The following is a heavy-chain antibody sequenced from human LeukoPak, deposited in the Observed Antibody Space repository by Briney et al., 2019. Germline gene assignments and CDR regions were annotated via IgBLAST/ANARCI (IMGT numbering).Heavy chain of an antibody. CDR3: ARGGGGGTWFDP. Sequence: PSETLSLTCTVSGGSISSYYWSWIRQPPGKGLEWIGSIYSSGSTRYNPSLKSRVSISLDMSKTQLFLKVNSVTAADTAVYYCARGGGGGTWFDPWGQGTLVTVSS. V-gene: IGHV4-59*01. CDR2: IYSSGST. D-gene: IGHD2-15*01. J-gene: IGHJ5*02. CDR1: GGSISSYY.